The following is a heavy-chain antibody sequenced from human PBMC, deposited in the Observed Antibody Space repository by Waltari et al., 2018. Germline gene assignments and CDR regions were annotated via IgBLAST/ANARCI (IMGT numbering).Heavy chain of an antibody. CDR3: ARDPGQGYFDY. V-gene: IGHV3-33*01. CDR1: GFTFSSYG. J-gene: IGHJ4*02. CDR2: IWYDGSNK. Sequence: QVQLVESGGGVVQPGRSLRLSCAASGFTFSSYGMHWVRQAPGKGLGWVAVIWYDGSNKYYADSVKGRFTISRDNSKNTLYLQMNSLRAEDTAVYYCARDPGQGYFDYWGQGTLVTVSS.